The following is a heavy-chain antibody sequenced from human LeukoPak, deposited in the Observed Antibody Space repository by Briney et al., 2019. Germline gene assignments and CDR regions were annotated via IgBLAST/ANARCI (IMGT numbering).Heavy chain of an antibody. J-gene: IGHJ4*02. D-gene: IGHD4-11*01. CDR2: IKSKTDGGAT. V-gene: IGHV3-15*01. CDR3: TTEAVTLRGFDY. Sequence: GGSLRLSCAASGFTFSSSAMSWVRQAPGKGLEWVGRIKSKTDGGATDYAAPAKGRFTISRDDSKNTLYLQMNSLKTEDTAVYYCTTEAVTLRGFDYWGQGTLVTVSS. CDR1: GFTFSSSA.